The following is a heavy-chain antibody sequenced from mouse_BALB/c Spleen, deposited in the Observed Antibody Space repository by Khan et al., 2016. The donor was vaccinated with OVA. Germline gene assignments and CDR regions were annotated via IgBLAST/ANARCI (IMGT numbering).Heavy chain of an antibody. J-gene: IGHJ4*01. CDR2: INTYTGEP. CDR3: ARPPFFSYVMGY. V-gene: IGHV9-3-1*01. CDR1: GYTFTNYG. Sequence: QIQLVQSGPELKKPGETVKISCKASGYTFTNYGMNWVKQAPGKGLKWMGWINTYTGEPTYADDFKGRFAFSLETSASTAYLQINNLKNEYTATYFCARPPFFSYVMGYWGQGTSVTVSS.